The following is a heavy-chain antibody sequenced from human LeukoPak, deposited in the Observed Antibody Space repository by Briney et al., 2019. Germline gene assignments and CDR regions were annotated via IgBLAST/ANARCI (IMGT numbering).Heavy chain of an antibody. D-gene: IGHD1-26*01. V-gene: IGHV3-48*03. CDR1: GFTFSSYE. Sequence: PGGSLRLSCAASGFTFSSYEMNWVRQAPGKGLEWVSYISSSGSTIYYADSVKGRFTISRDNAKNSLYLQMNSLRAEDTAVYYCARNRRVGHSTSAADFWGQGTLVTVSS. CDR3: ARNRRVGHSTSAADF. J-gene: IGHJ4*02. CDR2: ISSSGSTI.